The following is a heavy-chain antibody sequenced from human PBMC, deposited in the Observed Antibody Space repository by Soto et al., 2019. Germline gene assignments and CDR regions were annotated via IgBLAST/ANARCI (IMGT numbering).Heavy chain of an antibody. CDR3: AKEHYDFWSGSDY. CDR1: GFTFSSYA. D-gene: IGHD3-3*01. V-gene: IGHV3-23*01. Sequence: PGGSLRLSCAASGFTFSSYAMSWVRQAPGKGLEWVSSISGGGGSTFYADSVKGRFTISRDNSKNTLYLQMNSLRAEDTAVYYCAKEHYDFWSGSDYWGQGTLVTVSS. CDR2: ISGGGGST. J-gene: IGHJ4*02.